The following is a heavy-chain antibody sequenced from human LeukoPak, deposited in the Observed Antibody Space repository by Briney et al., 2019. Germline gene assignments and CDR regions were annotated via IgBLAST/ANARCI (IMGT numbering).Heavy chain of an antibody. Sequence: PGGSLRLSCAASGFTVSSNYMSWVRQAPGKGLEWVSVIYSGGSTYYADSVKGRFTISRDNSKNTLYLQMNSLRAEDTAVYYCARSTITGTRRGAFDIWGQGTMVTVSS. V-gene: IGHV3-53*01. D-gene: IGHD1-7*01. CDR3: ARSTITGTRRGAFDI. CDR1: GFTVSSNY. CDR2: IYSGGST. J-gene: IGHJ3*02.